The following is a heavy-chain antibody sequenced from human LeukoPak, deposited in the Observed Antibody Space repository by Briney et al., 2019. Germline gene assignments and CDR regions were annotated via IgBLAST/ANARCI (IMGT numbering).Heavy chain of an antibody. J-gene: IGHJ5*02. V-gene: IGHV4-39*06. Sequence: SEPLYLTCTVSGGSISSSSYYWGWIRQPPGKGLEWIGSIYYSGSTYYNPSLKSRITISVDTSKIQFHLKLSSVTAADTAVSCCPRGTELRFLEWLNWFDPWGQGTLVTVSS. CDR2: IYYSGST. D-gene: IGHD3-3*01. CDR1: GGSISSSSYY. CDR3: PRGTELRFLEWLNWFDP.